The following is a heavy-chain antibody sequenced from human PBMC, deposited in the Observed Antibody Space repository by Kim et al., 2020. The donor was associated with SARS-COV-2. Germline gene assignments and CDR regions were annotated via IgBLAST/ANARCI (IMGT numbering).Heavy chain of an antibody. J-gene: IGHJ6*02. CDR2: INPNSGGT. V-gene: IGHV1-2*02. CDR1: GYTFTGYY. CDR3: ARVLRFLEWSNTYYYGMDV. D-gene: IGHD3-3*01. Sequence: ASVKVSCKASGYTFTGYYMHWVRQAPGQGLEWMGWINPNSGGTNYAQKFQGRVTMTRDTSISTAYMELSRLRSDDTAVYYCARVLRFLEWSNTYYYGMDVWGQGTTVTVSS.